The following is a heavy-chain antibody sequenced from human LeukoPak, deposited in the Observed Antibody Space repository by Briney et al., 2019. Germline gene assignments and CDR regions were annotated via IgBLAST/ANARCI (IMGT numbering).Heavy chain of an antibody. Sequence: GGSLRLSCAASGFTFSSYAMSWVRQAPGKGLEWVSAISGSGGSTYYADSVKGRFTISRDNSKNTLYLQMNSLRAEDTAVYYCAEDSRGAFLGSWYFDLWGRGTLVTVSS. J-gene: IGHJ2*01. CDR2: ISGSGGST. V-gene: IGHV3-23*01. CDR3: AEDSRGAFLGSWYFDL. D-gene: IGHD2-15*01. CDR1: GFTFSSYA.